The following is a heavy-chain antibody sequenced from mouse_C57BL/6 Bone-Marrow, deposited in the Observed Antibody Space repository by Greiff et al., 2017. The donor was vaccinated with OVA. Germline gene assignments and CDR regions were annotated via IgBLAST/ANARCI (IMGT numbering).Heavy chain of an antibody. V-gene: IGHV1-81*01. CDR1: GYTFTSYG. CDR3: ARAYCYGSSYGY. J-gene: IGHJ2*01. CDR2: IYPRSGNT. D-gene: IGHD1-1*01. Sequence: QVQLQQSGAELVRPGASVKLSCKASGYTFTSYGISWVKQRTGQGLEWIGEIYPRSGNTYYNEKFKGKATLTADKSSSTAYMELRSLTSEDSAVYICARAYCYGSSYGYWGQGTTLTVSS.